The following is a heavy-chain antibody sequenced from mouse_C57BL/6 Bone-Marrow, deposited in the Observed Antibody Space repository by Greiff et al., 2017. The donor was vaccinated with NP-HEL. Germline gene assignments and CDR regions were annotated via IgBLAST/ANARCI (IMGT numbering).Heavy chain of an antibody. V-gene: IGHV14-4*01. CDR2: IDPENGDT. CDR3: TNYSPAWFAY. CDR1: GFNIKDDY. J-gene: IGHJ3*01. D-gene: IGHD2-12*01. Sequence: EVKLQQSGAELVRPGASVKLSCTASGFNIKDDYMHWVKQRPEQGLEWIGWIDPENGDTEYASKFQGKATITADTSSNTAYLQLSSLTSEDTAVYYCTNYSPAWFAYWGQGTLVTVSA.